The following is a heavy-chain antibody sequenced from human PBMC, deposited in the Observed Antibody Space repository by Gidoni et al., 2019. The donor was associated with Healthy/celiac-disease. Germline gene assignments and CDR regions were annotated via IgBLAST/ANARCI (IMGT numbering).Heavy chain of an antibody. CDR3: ASPPFIVGATPYYGMDV. D-gene: IGHD1-26*01. CDR2: IIPIFGTA. J-gene: IGHJ6*02. CDR1: GGTFSIYA. V-gene: IGHV1-69*06. Sequence: QVQLVQSGAEVKKPGSSVKVSCKASGGTFSIYAISWVRQAPGQGLEWLGGIIPIFGTANYAQKFQGRVTITADKSTSTAYMELSSLRSEDTAVYYCASPPFIVGATPYYGMDVWGQGTTVTVSS.